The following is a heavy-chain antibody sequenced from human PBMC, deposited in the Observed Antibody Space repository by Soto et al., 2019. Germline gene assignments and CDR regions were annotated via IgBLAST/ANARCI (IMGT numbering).Heavy chain of an antibody. CDR1: GGTFGNYA. V-gene: IGHV1-69*12. D-gene: IGHD3-3*01. J-gene: IGHJ6*02. CDR3: ARGMVRFLDSLGVDV. Sequence: QVQLVQSGAEVKKPGSSVKVSCKASGGTFGNYAMSWVRQAPGQGLEWMGGIIPIFGTANYAQKFQGRVTITADESTSTAYMELSSLRSEDTAVYYCARGMVRFLDSLGVDVWGQGTTVTVSS. CDR2: IIPIFGTA.